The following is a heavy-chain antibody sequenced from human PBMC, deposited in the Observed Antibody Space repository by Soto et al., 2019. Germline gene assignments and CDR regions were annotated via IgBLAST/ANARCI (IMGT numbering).Heavy chain of an antibody. J-gene: IGHJ4*02. V-gene: IGHV3-23*01. D-gene: IGHD1-26*01. CDR3: ATPSVSTGGYYSFDS. CDR1: GFTFGSYA. CDR2: ATYSRRNT. Sequence: EIQLLESGAGLVQPGGSLRLSCVASGFTFGSYAMSWVRQAPGKGLEWVSLATYSRRNTYYAGSGTSRFTISRDNSRNPLYLQMSSLRVEDTAVYYCATPSVSTGGYYSFDSWGRSTLLTVSS.